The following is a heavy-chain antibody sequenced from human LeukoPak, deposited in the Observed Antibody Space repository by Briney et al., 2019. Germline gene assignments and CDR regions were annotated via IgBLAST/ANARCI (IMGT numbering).Heavy chain of an antibody. CDR2: ISYDGSNK. CDR1: GFTFSSYA. V-gene: IGHV3-30*14. CDR3: ARSAQLRGYYYYYMDV. Sequence: PGGSLRLSCAASGFTFSSYAMHWVRQAPGKGLEWVSLISYDGSNKYYADSVKGRFTISRDNSKNTLYLQMNSLRAEDTAVYYCARSAQLRGYYYYYMDVWGKGTTVTVSS. J-gene: IGHJ6*03. D-gene: IGHD1-1*01.